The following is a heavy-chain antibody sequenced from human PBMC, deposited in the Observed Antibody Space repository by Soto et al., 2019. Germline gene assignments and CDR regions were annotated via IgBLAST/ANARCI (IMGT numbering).Heavy chain of an antibody. CDR3: AKDPPRRTSGYFFDY. J-gene: IGHJ4*02. D-gene: IGHD1-1*01. V-gene: IGHV3-23*01. Sequence: EVQLLESGGKLVQPGGSLTLSCAASGFTFSTYAMAWVRQAPGKGLEWVSGVSASGLNTDYADPVKGRFYISKDNSKNTVSLHMNSLRAEDTALYYCAKDPPRRTSGYFFDYRGQGTPVTVSS. CDR2: VSASGLNT. CDR1: GFTFSTYA.